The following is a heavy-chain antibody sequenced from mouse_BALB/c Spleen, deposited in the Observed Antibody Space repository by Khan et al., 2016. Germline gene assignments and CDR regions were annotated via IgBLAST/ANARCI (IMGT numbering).Heavy chain of an antibody. CDR2: IDPENGDT. Sequence: EVQLQESGAELVRSGASVKLSCTASGFNIKDYYMHWVKQRPEQGLEWIGWIDPENGDTEYAPKFQGKATMTADTSSNTAYLQLSSLTSEDTAVYYCNADDYDRVFAYWGQGTLVTVSA. CDR3: NADDYDRVFAY. CDR1: GFNIKDYY. D-gene: IGHD2-4*01. J-gene: IGHJ3*01. V-gene: IGHV14-4*02.